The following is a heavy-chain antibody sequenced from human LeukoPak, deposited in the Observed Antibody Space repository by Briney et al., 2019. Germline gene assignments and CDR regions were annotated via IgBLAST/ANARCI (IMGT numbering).Heavy chain of an antibody. V-gene: IGHV3-30*02. CDR3: AKDQEVGATTIDY. D-gene: IGHD1-26*01. J-gene: IGHJ4*02. CDR2: IRYDGSNK. CDR1: GFTFSTYG. Sequence: GGSLGLSCSASGFTFSTYGMHWVRQAPGKGLEWVAFIRYDGSNKYYADSVKGRFTISRDNSKNTLYLQMNSLRAEDTAVYYCAKDQEVGATTIDYWGQGILVTVSS.